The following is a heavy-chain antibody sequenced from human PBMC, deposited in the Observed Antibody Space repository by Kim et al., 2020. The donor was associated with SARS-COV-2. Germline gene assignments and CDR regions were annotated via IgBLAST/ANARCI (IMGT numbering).Heavy chain of an antibody. CDR3: ARVMGARITMMPVYAFDI. D-gene: IGHD3-22*01. V-gene: IGHV1-69*01. J-gene: IGHJ3*02. Sequence: GRITITADESTSTAYMELSSLRSEDTAVYYCARVMGARITMMPVYAFDIWGQGTMVTVSS.